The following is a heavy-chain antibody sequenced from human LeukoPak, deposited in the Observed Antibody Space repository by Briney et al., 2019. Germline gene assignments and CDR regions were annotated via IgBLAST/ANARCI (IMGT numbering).Heavy chain of an antibody. D-gene: IGHD3-10*01. V-gene: IGHV3-7*01. CDR3: ARDRISS. J-gene: IGHJ6*04. CDR2: IKEDGGEK. Sequence: PRGPLRLSCAASGFTLSSSWMTWVRQAPGKGLEWVATIKEDGGEKYYVDSVKGRFTISRDNAKNSLYLQMNGLRAEDTAVYFCARDRISSWGKGTTVTVSS. CDR1: GFTLSSSW.